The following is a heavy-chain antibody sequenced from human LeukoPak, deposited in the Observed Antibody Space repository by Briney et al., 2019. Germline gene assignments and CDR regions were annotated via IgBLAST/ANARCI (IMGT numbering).Heavy chain of an antibody. Sequence: ASVKVSCKASGYTFTSYYMHWVRQAPGQGREWMGIINPSGGSTSYAQKFQGRVTMTRDTSTSTVYMELSSLRSEDTAVYYCARDQIAARSIAYYYYYGMDVWGQGTTVTVSS. CDR3: ARDQIAARSIAYYYYYGMDV. V-gene: IGHV1-46*01. CDR1: GYTFTSYY. D-gene: IGHD6-6*01. J-gene: IGHJ6*02. CDR2: INPSGGST.